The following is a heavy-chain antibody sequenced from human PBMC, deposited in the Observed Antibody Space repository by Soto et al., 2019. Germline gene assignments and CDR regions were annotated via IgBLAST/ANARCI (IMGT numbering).Heavy chain of an antibody. Sequence: PVGSLRLSCAPSGFTFTTYALSWVRQAPGKGLEWVSSIDASGAIVFHGDSVKGRFTMYRDNSKSTLYLQMNSLRVEDTALYYCARISSGSWTDYWGQGALVTVSS. D-gene: IGHD3-22*01. V-gene: IGHV3-23*01. CDR2: IDASGAIV. CDR1: GFTFTTYA. J-gene: IGHJ4*02. CDR3: ARISSGSWTDY.